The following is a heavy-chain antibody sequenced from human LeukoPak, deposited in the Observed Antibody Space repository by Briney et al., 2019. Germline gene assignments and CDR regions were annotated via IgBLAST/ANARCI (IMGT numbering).Heavy chain of an antibody. CDR2: IYYSGTT. V-gene: IGHV4-39*07. CDR3: ARSARGSGSYGEFDP. D-gene: IGHD3-10*01. CDR1: GGLISISTYY. J-gene: IGHJ5*02. Sequence: PSETLSLTCTVSGGLISISTYYWGWIRQPPGKGLEWIGSIYYSGTTHYNPSLKSRVTIAVDTSKNQFSLKLISVTAADTAVYYCARSARGSGSYGEFDPWGQGTLVTVSS.